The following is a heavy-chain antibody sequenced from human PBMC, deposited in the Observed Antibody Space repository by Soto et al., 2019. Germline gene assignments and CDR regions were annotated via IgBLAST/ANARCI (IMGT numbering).Heavy chain of an antibody. Sequence: QVQLQESGPGLVKPSETVSLTCTVSGGSISSYCWSWIRQPPGKGLEWIGYIYYSGSTNYNPSLKSRVTRSVATAKNQYSLKLSSVTAADTAVYYCACAMYGDYATFDIWGQGTVVTVSS. CDR2: IYYSGST. CDR1: GGSISSYC. D-gene: IGHD4-17*01. CDR3: ACAMYGDYATFDI. J-gene: IGHJ3*02. V-gene: IGHV4-59*01.